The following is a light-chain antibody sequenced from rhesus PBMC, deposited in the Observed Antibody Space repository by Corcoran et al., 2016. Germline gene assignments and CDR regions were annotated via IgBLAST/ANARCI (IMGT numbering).Light chain of an antibody. CDR3: QQYGSRPPT. V-gene: IGKV1-22*01. CDR2: KAS. J-gene: IGKJ1*01. CDR1: QSTGSW. Sequence: DIQMTQSPSSLSASVGDTVTITCRASQSTGSWLAWYQQKPGNAPKVLIYKASSLQSGVPSRFSGSGSGTDFTLTLNSLQSEDFATYYCQQYGSRPPTFGQGTKVEFQ.